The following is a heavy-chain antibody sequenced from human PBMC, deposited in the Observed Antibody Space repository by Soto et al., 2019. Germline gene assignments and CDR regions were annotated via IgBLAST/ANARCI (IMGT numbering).Heavy chain of an antibody. CDR1: GFSLSTSGVG. Sequence: SGPTLVNPTQTLTLTCTFSGFSLSTSGVGVGWIRQPPGKALEWLALIYWNDDKRYSPSLKSRLTITKDTSKNQVVLTMTNMDPVDTATYYCAGAARLPDYYYYGMDVWGQGTTVTVSS. CDR2: IYWNDDK. CDR3: AGAARLPDYYYYGMDV. D-gene: IGHD6-6*01. J-gene: IGHJ6*02. V-gene: IGHV2-5*01.